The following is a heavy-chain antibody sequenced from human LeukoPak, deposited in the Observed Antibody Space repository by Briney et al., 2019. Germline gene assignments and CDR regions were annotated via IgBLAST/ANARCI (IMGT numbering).Heavy chain of an antibody. CDR3: ARYLGYCSGGSCLQWAFDI. D-gene: IGHD2-15*01. J-gene: IGHJ3*02. Sequence: SETLSLTCTVSGGSINSGNYYWSWIRQPAGKGLEWIGRMYTSGSTNYNPSLKSRVSISVDTSKNRFSLKLTSVTAADTAVYYCARYLGYCSGGSCLQWAFDIWGQGTMVTVSS. V-gene: IGHV4-61*02. CDR1: GGSINSGNYY. CDR2: MYTSGST.